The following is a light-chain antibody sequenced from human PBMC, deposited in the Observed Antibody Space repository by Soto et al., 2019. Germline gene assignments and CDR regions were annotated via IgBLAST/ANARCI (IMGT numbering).Light chain of an antibody. J-gene: IGKJ5*01. Sequence: EIVLTQSPGTLSLSPGERATLSCRASQNVDSNYLAWFQQKPGQAPRLLIYGASSRATGIPDRFSGSGSGTDFTLTISRLEPEDFAVYYCQQYGSSPPFTFGQGTRLEIK. CDR3: QQYGSSPPFT. CDR1: QNVDSNY. CDR2: GAS. V-gene: IGKV3-20*01.